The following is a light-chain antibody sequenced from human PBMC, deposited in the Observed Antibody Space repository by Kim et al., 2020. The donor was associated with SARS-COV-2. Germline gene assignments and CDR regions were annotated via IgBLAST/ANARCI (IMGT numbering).Light chain of an antibody. Sequence: GQSFTISCTGTNSDVGGYNYVSWYQQHPGKAPKVLIYDVTTRPSGISSRFSGSKSGNTASLTISGLQAEDEADYYCSSYTNRDTLVFGGGTQLTVL. J-gene: IGLJ3*02. V-gene: IGLV2-14*03. CDR1: NSDVGGYNY. CDR2: DVT. CDR3: SSYTNRDTLV.